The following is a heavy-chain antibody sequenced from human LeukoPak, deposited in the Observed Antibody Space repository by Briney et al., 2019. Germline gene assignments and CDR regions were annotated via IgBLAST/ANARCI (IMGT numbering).Heavy chain of an antibody. D-gene: IGHD4-17*01. CDR2: IWYDGSNK. J-gene: IGHJ4*02. CDR3: AKDNPPYVDYVFDY. Sequence: PGGSLRLSCAAWGFTCSSYGMHWVRQAPGKGLEWVAVIWYDGSNKYYADSVKGRFTISRDNSKNTLYLQMNSLRAEDTAVYYGAKDNPPYVDYVFDYWGRGTLVTVSS. V-gene: IGHV3-33*06. CDR1: GFTCSSYG.